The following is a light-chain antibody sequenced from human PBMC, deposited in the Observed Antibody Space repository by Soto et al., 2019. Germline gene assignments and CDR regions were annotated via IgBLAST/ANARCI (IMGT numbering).Light chain of an antibody. J-gene: IGKJ4*01. CDR1: QSVLSSSNNKNY. CDR3: QHYYSSPLT. V-gene: IGKV4-1*01. CDR2: WAS. Sequence: IVITHSPDSLSVSLGEMSTINCKSSQSVLSSSNNKNYLAWYQQKPGQPPKVVIYWASTRGSGVPDRFSGSGSGTDFTLTISSLQAEDVAVYYCQHYYSSPLTFGGGTKVDIK.